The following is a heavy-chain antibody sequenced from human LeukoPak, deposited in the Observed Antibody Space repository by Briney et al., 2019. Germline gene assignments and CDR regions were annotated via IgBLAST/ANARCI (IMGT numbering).Heavy chain of an antibody. Sequence: SETLSLTCAVYGGSSSGYYWSWIRQPPGKGLEWIGEINHSGNTNYNPSLKSRVTISVDTSKNQFSLKLSSVTAADTAVYYCARRGYSGYDRWGQGTLVTVSS. CDR3: ARRGYSGYDR. CDR2: INHSGNT. J-gene: IGHJ4*02. V-gene: IGHV4-34*01. CDR1: GGSSSGYY. D-gene: IGHD5-12*01.